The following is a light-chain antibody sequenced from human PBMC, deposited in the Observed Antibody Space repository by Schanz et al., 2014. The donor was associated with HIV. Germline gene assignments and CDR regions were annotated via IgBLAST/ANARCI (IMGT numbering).Light chain of an antibody. J-gene: IGKJ4*01. CDR3: QQYGSSPRT. Sequence: EIVVTQSPGTLSLSPGEGATLSCRASQSLSSKYLAWFQQKPGQTPRLLIYGASIRATGIPDRFSGSGSGTEFTLTISSLQSEDFAVYYCQQYGSSPRTFGGGTKVEIK. CDR1: QSLSSKY. V-gene: IGKV3-20*01. CDR2: GAS.